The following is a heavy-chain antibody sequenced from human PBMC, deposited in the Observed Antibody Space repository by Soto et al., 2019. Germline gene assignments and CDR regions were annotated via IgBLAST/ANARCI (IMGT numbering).Heavy chain of an antibody. Sequence: GGSLRLSCAASGFTFSSYAMHWVRQAPGKGLEWVAVISYDGSNKYYADSVKGRFTISRDNSKNTLYLQMNSLRAEDTAVYYCASFAKVGATTPLVYWGQGTLVTVSS. CDR3: ASFAKVGATTPLVY. V-gene: IGHV3-30-3*01. CDR2: ISYDGSNK. D-gene: IGHD1-26*01. J-gene: IGHJ4*02. CDR1: GFTFSSYA.